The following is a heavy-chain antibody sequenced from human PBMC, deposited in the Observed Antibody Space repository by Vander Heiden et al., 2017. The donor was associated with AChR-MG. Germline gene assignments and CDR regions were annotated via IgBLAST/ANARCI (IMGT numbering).Heavy chain of an antibody. V-gene: IGHV1-69*04. D-gene: IGHD2-15*01. J-gene: IGHJ4*02. CDR2: IIPSLEIA. CDR1: GRTFSNYA. Sequence: QAQLVQSGAEVKKPGSSVKVSCQASGRTFSNYAINWVRQAPGQGLEWMGRIIPSLEIANYAQKFQGRVTITADKSTSTAFMELSSLRSGDTAVYYCARAPIVVGVPAPFDYWGQGTLVTVSS. CDR3: ARAPIVVGVPAPFDY.